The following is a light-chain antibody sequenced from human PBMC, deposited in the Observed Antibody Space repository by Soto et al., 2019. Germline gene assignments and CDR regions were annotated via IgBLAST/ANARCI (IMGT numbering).Light chain of an antibody. Sequence: EFVLTQYPGTLSLSPGERATLSCRASQSLANSFIAWYQQKPGQAPRLLIYDTSSRASGIPDRFSGSGSGTDFTLTISRLETEDFAVFYCQQYGTSEIIFGQGTRLEIK. J-gene: IGKJ5*01. V-gene: IGKV3-20*01. CDR2: DTS. CDR1: QSLANSF. CDR3: QQYGTSEII.